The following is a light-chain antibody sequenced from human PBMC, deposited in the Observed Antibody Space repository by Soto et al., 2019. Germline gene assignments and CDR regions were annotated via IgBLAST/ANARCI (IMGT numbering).Light chain of an antibody. CDR1: QSLVNRDGDTH. V-gene: IGKV2-30*01. J-gene: IGKJ1*01. CDR2: KVS. Sequence: DVVMTQSPVSLPVILGQPASISCRSSQSLVNRDGDTHLIWLQQRPGQSPRRLIYKVSNRDSGVPDRFSGSGSGTDFTLRISRVEAEDVGSYYCMQGAHWPWTFGQGTKVEIK. CDR3: MQGAHWPWT.